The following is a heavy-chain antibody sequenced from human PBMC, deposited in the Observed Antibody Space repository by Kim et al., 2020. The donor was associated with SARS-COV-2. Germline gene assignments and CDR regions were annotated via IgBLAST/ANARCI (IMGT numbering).Heavy chain of an antibody. D-gene: IGHD3-10*01. V-gene: IGHV3-21*01. CDR3: ARGSHLITMVRGVDYYGMDV. J-gene: IGHJ6*02. CDR2: ISSSSSYI. Sequence: GGSLRLSCAASGFTFSSYSMNWVRQAPGKGLEWVSSISSSSSYIYYADSVKGRFTISRDNAKNSLYLQMNSLRAEDTAVYYCARGSHLITMVRGVDYYGMDVWGQGTTVTVSS. CDR1: GFTFSSYS.